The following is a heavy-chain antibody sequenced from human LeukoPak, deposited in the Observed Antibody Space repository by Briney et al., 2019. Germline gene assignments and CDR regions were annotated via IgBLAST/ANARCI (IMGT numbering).Heavy chain of an antibody. CDR3: ARGGLNFGGN. D-gene: IGHD1-14*01. V-gene: IGHV4-4*02. CDR1: GGSISSSNW. J-gene: IGHJ4*02. Sequence: PSGTLSLTCAVFGGSISSSNWWSWVRQAPGKGLEWIGEISHNGNTNFNPSLKSRLTISVDKSKNQFSLMLSSVTAADTAVYYCARGGLNFGGNWGQGVLVTVSS. CDR2: ISHNGNT.